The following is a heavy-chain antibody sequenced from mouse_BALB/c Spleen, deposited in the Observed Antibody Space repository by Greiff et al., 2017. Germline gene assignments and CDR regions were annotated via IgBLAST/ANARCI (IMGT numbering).Heavy chain of an antibody. CDR1: GYSITSGYY. CDR3: AKYDYDVSYYAMDY. CDR2: ISYDGSN. Sequence: EVKLVESGPGLVKPSQSLSLTCSVTGYSITSGYYWNWIRQFPGNKLEWMGYISYDGSNNYNPSLKNRISITRDTSKNQFFLKLNSVTTEDTATYYCAKYDYDVSYYAMDYWGQGTSVTVSS. D-gene: IGHD2-4*01. V-gene: IGHV3-6*02. J-gene: IGHJ4*01.